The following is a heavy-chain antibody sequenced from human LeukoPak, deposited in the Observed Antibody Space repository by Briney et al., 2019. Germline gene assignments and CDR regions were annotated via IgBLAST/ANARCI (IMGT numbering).Heavy chain of an antibody. D-gene: IGHD3-10*01. Sequence: ASVKVSCKVSGYTLTELSMHWVRQAPGKGLERMGGFDPEDGETIYAQKFQGRVTMTEDTSTDTAYMELSSLRSEDTAVYYCTTDLRFSGIFDYWGQGTLVTVSS. CDR1: GYTLTELS. J-gene: IGHJ4*02. CDR3: TTDLRFSGIFDY. CDR2: FDPEDGET. V-gene: IGHV1-24*01.